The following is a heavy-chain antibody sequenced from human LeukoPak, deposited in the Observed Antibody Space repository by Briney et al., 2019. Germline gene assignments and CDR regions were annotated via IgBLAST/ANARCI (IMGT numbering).Heavy chain of an antibody. CDR3: ARATTRAEYYYYGMDV. CDR1: GHTFTSYG. D-gene: IGHD4-11*01. Sequence: SVKVSCKASGHTFTSYGISWARQAPGQGLEWMGGIIPIFGTANYAQKFQGRVTITADESTSTAYMELSSLRSEDTAVYYCARATTRAEYYYYGMDVWGQGTTVTVSS. V-gene: IGHV1-69*13. CDR2: IIPIFGTA. J-gene: IGHJ6*02.